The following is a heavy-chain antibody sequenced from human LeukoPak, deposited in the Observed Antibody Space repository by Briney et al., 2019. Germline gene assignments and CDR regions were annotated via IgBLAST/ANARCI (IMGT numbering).Heavy chain of an antibody. CDR3: ARGRLHLDY. Sequence: PSETLSLTCTVSGGSISSSSYYWGWIRQPPGKGLEWIGEINHSGSTNYNPSLKSRVTISVDTSKNQFSLKLSSVTAADTAVYYCARGRLHLDYWGQGTLVTVSS. CDR2: INHSGST. D-gene: IGHD4-11*01. CDR1: GGSISSSSYY. J-gene: IGHJ4*02. V-gene: IGHV4-39*07.